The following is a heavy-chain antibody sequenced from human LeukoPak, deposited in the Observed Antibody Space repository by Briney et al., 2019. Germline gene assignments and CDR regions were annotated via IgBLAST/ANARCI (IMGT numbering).Heavy chain of an antibody. CDR3: ARYAATGGPNWFDP. Sequence: PSETLSPTCTVSGASISNYYRSWTRQPPGKGLKWIGYIHNTGRTNYNPSLKSRVTISADTSKNQFSLRLSSVTAADTAIYYCARYAATGGPNWFDPWGPGTLVTVSS. CDR2: IHNTGRT. J-gene: IGHJ5*02. V-gene: IGHV4-59*01. CDR1: GASISNYY. D-gene: IGHD2-15*01.